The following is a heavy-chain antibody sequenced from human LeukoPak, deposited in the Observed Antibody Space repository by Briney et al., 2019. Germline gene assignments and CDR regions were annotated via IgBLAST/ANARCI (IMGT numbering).Heavy chain of an antibody. D-gene: IGHD3-9*01. CDR2: ISSSSSYI. V-gene: IGHV3-21*01. CDR3: ARTLPPLYYDTLTGHDY. Sequence: PGGSLRLSCAASGFTFSSYSMNWVRQAPGKGLEWVSSISSSSSYIYYADSVKGRFTISRDNAKNSLYLRMNSLRAEDAAVYYCARTLPPLYYDTLTGHDYWGQGTLVTVSS. J-gene: IGHJ4*02. CDR1: GFTFSSYS.